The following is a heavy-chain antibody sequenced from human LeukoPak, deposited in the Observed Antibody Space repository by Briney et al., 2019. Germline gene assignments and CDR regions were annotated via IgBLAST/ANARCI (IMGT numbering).Heavy chain of an antibody. Sequence: TSETLSLTCTVSGGSINNGGYYWSWIRQHPGKGLEWIGYIYYSGSSYYNPSLRSRVTISVDTSKSHFSLKLSSVTAADTAVYYCARNRDGYNSFDYWGQGTLVTVSS. D-gene: IGHD5-24*01. V-gene: IGHV4-31*03. CDR2: IYYSGSS. CDR1: GGSINNGGYY. CDR3: ARNRDGYNSFDY. J-gene: IGHJ4*02.